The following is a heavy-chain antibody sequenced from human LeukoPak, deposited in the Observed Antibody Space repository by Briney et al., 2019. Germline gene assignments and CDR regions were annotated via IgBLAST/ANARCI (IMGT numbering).Heavy chain of an antibody. CDR3: ARGMSSSYGSGSYYNVDFYYYGMDV. J-gene: IGHJ6*02. CDR1: GGSFSGYY. V-gene: IGHV4-34*01. CDR2: INHSGST. Sequence: SETLSLTCAVYGGSFSGYYWSWIRQPPGKGLEWIGEINHSGSTNYNPSLKSRVTISVDTSKNQFSLKLSSVTAADTAVYYCARGMSSSYGSGSYYNVDFYYYGMDVWGQGTTVTVSS. D-gene: IGHD3-10*01.